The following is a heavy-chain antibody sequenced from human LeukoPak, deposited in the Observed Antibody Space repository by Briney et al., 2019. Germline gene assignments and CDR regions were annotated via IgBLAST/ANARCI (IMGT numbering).Heavy chain of an antibody. D-gene: IGHD2-2*01. CDR3: ARGPAVLDP. J-gene: IGHJ5*02. Sequence: SQTLSLTCAISGDSVSSNSAAWNWIRQSPSRGLEWPGRTYYRSKWVSSYAVSVKSRIIINPDTPKNRFSLQLNSVTPEDTAVYYCARGPAVLDPWGQGILVTVSS. CDR2: TYYRSKWVS. V-gene: IGHV6-1*01. CDR1: GDSVSSNSAA.